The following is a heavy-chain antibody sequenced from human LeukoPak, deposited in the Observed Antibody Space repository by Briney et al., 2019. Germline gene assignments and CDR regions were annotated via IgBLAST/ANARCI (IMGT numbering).Heavy chain of an antibody. Sequence: SETLSLTCTVSGGSISSYYWSWIRQPPGKGLEWIGYIYYSGNTNYNPSLKSRVTISVDTSKNQFSLKLSSVTAADTAVYYCARGRGCSGGSCYSNWFDPWGQGTLVTVSS. D-gene: IGHD2-15*01. V-gene: IGHV4-59*01. CDR2: IYYSGNT. CDR1: GGSISSYY. J-gene: IGHJ5*02. CDR3: ARGRGCSGGSCYSNWFDP.